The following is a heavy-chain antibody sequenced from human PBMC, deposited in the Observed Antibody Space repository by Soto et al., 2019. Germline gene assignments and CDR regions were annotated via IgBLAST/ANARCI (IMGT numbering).Heavy chain of an antibody. J-gene: IGHJ6*02. CDR2: LGAADDP. Sequence: SGGSLRLSCTASGFSFRYYDMHWVRQRTGKGLEWVSGLGAADDPYYIASVKGRFSVSRDNAQNSLYLQMNNLRVDDTAVYFCARAXLGRLPRRADYYYAMDVWGRGTTVTVSS. CDR1: GFSFRYYD. D-gene: IGHD2-15*01. CDR3: ARAXLGRLPRRADYYYAMDV. V-gene: IGHV3-13*05.